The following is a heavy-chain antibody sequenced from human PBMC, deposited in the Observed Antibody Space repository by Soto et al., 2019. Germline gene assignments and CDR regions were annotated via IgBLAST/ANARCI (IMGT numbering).Heavy chain of an antibody. J-gene: IGHJ4*02. Sequence: QVQLVQSGAEVKKPGSSVKVSCKASGGTFSSYVMTWVRKAPGQGLEWMGRIIPMFGITDYAPKFHGRVTITANKPKSTAYIELISLISEYTAIYYCARDRALNNASIVMAHWGQGTLFTVSS. D-gene: IGHD2-21*01. CDR3: ARDRALNNASIVMAH. CDR1: GGTFSSYV. CDR2: IIPMFGIT. V-gene: IGHV1-69*04.